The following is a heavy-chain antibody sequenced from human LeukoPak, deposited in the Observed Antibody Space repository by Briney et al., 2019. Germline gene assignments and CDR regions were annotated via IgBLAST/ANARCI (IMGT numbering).Heavy chain of an antibody. CDR1: GGSISSGSYY. V-gene: IGHV4-61*02. J-gene: IGHJ4*02. CDR3: ARGVSGSYSDY. Sequence: SQTLSLTCTVSGGSISSGSYYWSWLRQPAGTGLEWIGRIYTSGSTNYNPSLKSRVTISVDTSKNQFSLKLSSVTAADTAVYYCARGVSGSYSDYWGQGTLVTVSS. CDR2: IYTSGST. D-gene: IGHD1-26*01.